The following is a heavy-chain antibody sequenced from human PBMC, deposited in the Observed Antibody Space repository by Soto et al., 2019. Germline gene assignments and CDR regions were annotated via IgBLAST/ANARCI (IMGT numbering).Heavy chain of an antibody. V-gene: IGHV4-59*01. CDR3: ARGGNRYSNTASGVGGFDY. D-gene: IGHD5-12*01. CDR1: GASISSSY. J-gene: IGHJ4*02. CDR2: IYHTGST. Sequence: SETLSLTCTVSGASISSSYWSWIRQSPGKGLEWIAYIYHTGSTNYNPSPKSRVTISLDTSKSQFSLNLSSLTTADTAVYFCARGGNRYSNTASGVGGFDYWGQGTLVTVSS.